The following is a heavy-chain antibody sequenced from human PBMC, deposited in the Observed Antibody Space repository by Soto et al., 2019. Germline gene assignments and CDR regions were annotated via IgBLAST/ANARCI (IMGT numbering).Heavy chain of an antibody. Sequence: ESGGGVVQPGRSLRLSCAASGFTFSSYGMHWVRQAPGKGLEWVAVISYDGSNKYYADSVKGRFTISRDNSKNTLYLQMNSLRAEDTAVYYCAKDGTMTTVTSDAFDIWGQGTMVTVSS. CDR2: ISYDGSNK. J-gene: IGHJ3*02. CDR1: GFTFSSYG. V-gene: IGHV3-30*18. CDR3: AKDGTMTTVTSDAFDI. D-gene: IGHD4-17*01.